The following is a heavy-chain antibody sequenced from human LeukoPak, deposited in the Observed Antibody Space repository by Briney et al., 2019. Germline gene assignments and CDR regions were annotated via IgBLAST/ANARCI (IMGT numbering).Heavy chain of an antibody. CDR1: GGSFSGYY. V-gene: IGHV4-34*01. D-gene: IGHD2-2*01. Sequence: SETLSLTCAVYGGSFSGYYWSWIRQPPGKGLEWIGEINHSGSTNYNPSLKSRVTISVDTSKNQFSLKLSSVTAADTAVYYCASGLRRGCSSTSCRIFDYWGQGTLVTVSS. CDR2: INHSGST. J-gene: IGHJ4*02. CDR3: ASGLRRGCSSTSCRIFDY.